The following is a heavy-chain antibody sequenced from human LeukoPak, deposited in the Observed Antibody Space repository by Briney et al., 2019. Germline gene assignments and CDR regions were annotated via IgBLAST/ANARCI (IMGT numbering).Heavy chain of an antibody. CDR1: GGSFSNYY. J-gene: IGHJ6*03. CDR2: IYDNGRA. Sequence: PSETLSLTCAVYGGSFSNYYWNWIRQPPGKGLEWLGEIYDNGRANYNPSLMSRVTVSVDTSKNQFSLRLTSVTATDTAVYYCARRWNYGRNYYIDVWGKGATVSVSS. D-gene: IGHD1-7*01. CDR3: ARRWNYGRNYYIDV. V-gene: IGHV4-34*01.